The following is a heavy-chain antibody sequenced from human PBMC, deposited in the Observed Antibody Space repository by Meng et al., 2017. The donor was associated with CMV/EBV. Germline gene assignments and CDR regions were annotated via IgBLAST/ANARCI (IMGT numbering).Heavy chain of an antibody. V-gene: IGHV4-39*06. D-gene: IGHD6-13*01. CDR3: AAPAAAGPGWFDP. CDR1: GGSISSSSYY. CDR2: IYYSGST. Sequence: RLQRQASGPWLGTASEPLVPTGASSGGSISSSSYYWGWIRQPTGTGLDGIGSIYYSGSTNYNPTLRSRVTISVDTSKTQFSLRLRSVTAAYTAVYDCAAPAAAGPGWFDPWGQGTLVTVSS. J-gene: IGHJ5*02.